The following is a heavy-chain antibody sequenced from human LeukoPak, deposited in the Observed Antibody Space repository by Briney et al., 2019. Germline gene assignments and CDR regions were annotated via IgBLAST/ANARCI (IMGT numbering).Heavy chain of an antibody. V-gene: IGHV3-15*01. Sequence: GGSLRLSCVDSGFTFTNAWMSWVRQAPGKGLEWIGRIKSKTDGETTNYVEPVRGRFTISRDDSKSAVYLLMNSLKIEDTAVYYCTTDLGTYYHGSQRLIPIDYWGQGTLVAVSS. CDR3: TTDLGTYYHGSQRLIPIDY. CDR1: GFTFTNAW. J-gene: IGHJ4*02. CDR2: IKSKTDGETT. D-gene: IGHD3-10*01.